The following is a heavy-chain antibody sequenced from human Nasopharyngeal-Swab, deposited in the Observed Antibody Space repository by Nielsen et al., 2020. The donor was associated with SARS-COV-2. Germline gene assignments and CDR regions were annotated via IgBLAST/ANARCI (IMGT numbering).Heavy chain of an antibody. D-gene: IGHD1-26*01. CDR2: INSDGSST. CDR1: GFTFSSYW. V-gene: IGHV3-74*01. Sequence: GESLKISCAASGFTFSSYWMHWVRQAPGKGLVWVSRINSDGSSTSYADSVKGRFTISRDNAKNTLYLQMNSLRAEDTAVYYCTTEELLPWGYWGQGTLVTVSS. CDR3: TTEELLPWGY. J-gene: IGHJ4*02.